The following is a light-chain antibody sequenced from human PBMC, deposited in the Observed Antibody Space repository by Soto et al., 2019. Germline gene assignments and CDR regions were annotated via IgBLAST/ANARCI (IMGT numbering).Light chain of an antibody. CDR3: QSYDSSTGV. CDR1: SGSIASND. V-gene: IGLV6-57*04. J-gene: IGLJ2*01. Sequence: NFMLTQPHSVSESPGKTVTISCTRSSGSIASNDVQWYQQRPGSAPTTVIYENNQRPSGVPDRFSGSTDGSSNSASLTISGLQTEDEADYYCQSYDSSTGVFGGGTKLTV. CDR2: ENN.